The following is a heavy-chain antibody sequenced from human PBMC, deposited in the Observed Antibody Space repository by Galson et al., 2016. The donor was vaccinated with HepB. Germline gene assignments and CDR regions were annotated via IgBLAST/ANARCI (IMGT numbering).Heavy chain of an antibody. J-gene: IGHJ5*02. V-gene: IGHV3-23*01. CDR2: ISGSGGST. D-gene: IGHD1-1*01. Sequence: SLRLSCAASGFTFTTYAMSWVRQAPGKGLEWVSAISGSGGSTYYADSVKGRFTISRDNSKNTLYLQMNSLRAEDSAVYYCAKDPDDFVGWFDPWGQGTLVTVSS. CDR1: GFTFTTYA. CDR3: AKDPDDFVGWFDP.